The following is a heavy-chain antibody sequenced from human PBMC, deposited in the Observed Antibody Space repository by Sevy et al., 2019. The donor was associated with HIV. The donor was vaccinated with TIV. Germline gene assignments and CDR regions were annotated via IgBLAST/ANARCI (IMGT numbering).Heavy chain of an antibody. J-gene: IGHJ4*02. CDR1: GFTVSEYG. CDR3: AREERSGTTTSFDY. V-gene: IGHV3-33*01. Sequence: GGSLRLSCAASGFTVSEYGMHWVRQAPGKGLEWVAVIWSDGSNKYYGDSVKGRLTISRDSSKNTLFLQMNSLRVDDTAVYYCAREERSGTTTSFDYWGQGALVTVSS. CDR2: IWSDGSNK. D-gene: IGHD1-7*01.